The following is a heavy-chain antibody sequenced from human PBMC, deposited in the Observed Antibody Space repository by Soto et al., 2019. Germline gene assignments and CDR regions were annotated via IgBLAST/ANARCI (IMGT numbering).Heavy chain of an antibody. CDR1: GGSISSYY. Sequence: SETLSLTCTVSGGSISSYYWSWIRQPPGKGLEWIGYIYYSGSTNYNPSLKSRVTISVDTSKNQFSLKLSSVTAADTAVYYCARLEELELRVFDYWGQGTLVTVSS. CDR3: ARLEELELRVFDY. V-gene: IGHV4-59*08. CDR2: IYYSGST. J-gene: IGHJ4*02. D-gene: IGHD1-7*01.